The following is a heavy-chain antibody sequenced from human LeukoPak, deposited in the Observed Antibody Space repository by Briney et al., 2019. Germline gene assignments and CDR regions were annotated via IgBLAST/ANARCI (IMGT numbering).Heavy chain of an antibody. CDR3: ATTWGAAAVNWFDP. CDR1: GYTFTGYY. J-gene: IGHJ5*02. Sequence: ASVKVSCEASGYTFTGYYMHWVRQAPGQGLEWMGWINPNSGGTNYAQKFQGRVTMTRDTSISTAYMELSRLRSDDTAVYYCATTWGAAAVNWFDPWGQGTLVTVSS. V-gene: IGHV1-2*02. D-gene: IGHD6-13*01. CDR2: INPNSGGT.